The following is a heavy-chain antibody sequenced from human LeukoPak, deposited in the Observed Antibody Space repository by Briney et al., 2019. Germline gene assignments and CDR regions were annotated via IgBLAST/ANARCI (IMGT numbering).Heavy chain of an antibody. Sequence: SSVKVSCKASGGTFSSYAISWVRQAPGQGLEWMGRIIPILGIANYAQKFQGRVTITADKSTSTAYMELSSLRSEDTAVYYCAREPVVMIAIRSAFDIWGQGAMVTASS. CDR2: IIPILGIA. CDR3: AREPVVMIAIRSAFDI. J-gene: IGHJ3*02. D-gene: IGHD2-21*01. CDR1: GGTFSSYA. V-gene: IGHV1-69*04.